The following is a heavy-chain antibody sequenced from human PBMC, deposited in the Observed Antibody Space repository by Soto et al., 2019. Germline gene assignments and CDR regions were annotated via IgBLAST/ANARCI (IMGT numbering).Heavy chain of an antibody. D-gene: IGHD3-22*01. J-gene: IGHJ3*02. CDR2: IRTAGDP. CDR1: GFTFSSYD. Sequence: PGGSVRLSCAASGFTFSSYDMRWGRRPTAKGLEWASDIRTAGDPYYPGSVHGRFTISRENAKNSLYLQMNSLRAGDTAVYYCARVGYDRAFDIWGQGTMVTVSS. CDR3: ARVGYDRAFDI. V-gene: IGHV3-13*05.